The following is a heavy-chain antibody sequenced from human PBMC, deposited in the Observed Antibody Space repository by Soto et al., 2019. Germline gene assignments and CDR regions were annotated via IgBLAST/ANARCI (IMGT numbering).Heavy chain of an antibody. Sequence: QGQLVQSGVEVKKPGASVKVSCKASGYTFSRYGISWVRQAPGQGLEWMGWISGYNGDTNYAQKFKSRVTMTIDSSTNTAYMELRTLTSDDTAVYYCAKNGQPPYYYYGMDVWGQGTTVSVSS. CDR3: AKNGQPPYYYYGMDV. J-gene: IGHJ6*02. D-gene: IGHD2-8*01. CDR1: GYTFSRYG. V-gene: IGHV1-18*01. CDR2: ISGYNGDT.